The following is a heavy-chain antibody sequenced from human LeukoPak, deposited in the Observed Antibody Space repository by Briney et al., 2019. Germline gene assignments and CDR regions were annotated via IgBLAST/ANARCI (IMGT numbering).Heavy chain of an antibody. Sequence: PGGSLRLSCAASGFTFRSYSMNWIRQAPGKGLEWVPYISSSNSTIYYRDSVKGRFTISRDNAENSLYLQMNSLRAEDTAVYYCAMCSNSGRGALDFWGQGTLVTVSS. CDR2: ISSSNSTI. J-gene: IGHJ4*02. CDR3: AMCSNSGRGALDF. CDR1: GFTFRSYS. V-gene: IGHV3-48*04. D-gene: IGHD3-10*02.